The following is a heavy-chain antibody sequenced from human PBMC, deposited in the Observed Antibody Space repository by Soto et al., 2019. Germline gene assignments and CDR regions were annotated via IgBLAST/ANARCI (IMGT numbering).Heavy chain of an antibody. J-gene: IGHJ4*02. CDR3: ERRGKRYFDY. CDR1: GGSISSSSYY. V-gene: IGHV4-39*01. Sequence: SETLSLTCTVSGGSISSSSYYWGWIRQPPGKGLEWIGSIYYSGSTYYNPSLKSRVTISVDTSKNQFSLKLSSVTAADTAVYYCERRGKRYFDYWGQGNLVTVSS. D-gene: IGHD3-10*01. CDR2: IYYSGST.